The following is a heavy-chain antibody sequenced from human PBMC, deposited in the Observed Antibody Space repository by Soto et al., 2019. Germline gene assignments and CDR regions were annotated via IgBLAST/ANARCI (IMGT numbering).Heavy chain of an antibody. CDR1: GYSFTSHY. CDR3: VSVGTDT. CDR2: IYPGGVNI. D-gene: IGHD3-10*01. V-gene: IGHV1-46*03. J-gene: IGHJ4*02. Sequence: ASVKVSCKAIGYSFTSHYMHWVRQAPGQGIEWMGTIYPGGVNIGYAQKFKGRVTMTKDTATSTVYMELSGLRSEDTAVYYCVSVGTDTWGQGTLVTVSS.